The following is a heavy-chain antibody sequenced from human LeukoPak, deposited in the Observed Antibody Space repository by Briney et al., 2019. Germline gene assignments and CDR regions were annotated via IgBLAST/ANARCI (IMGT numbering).Heavy chain of an antibody. D-gene: IGHD3-10*01. CDR2: IIPIFGTA. Sequence: SVKVSCKASGGTFSSYAISWVRQAPGQGLAWMGGIIPIFGTANYAQKFQGRVTITADESTSTAHMELSSLRSEDTAVYYCARFVSYGSGSYYKRPAKGYFDYWGQGTLVTVSS. CDR3: ARFVSYGSGSYYKRPAKGYFDY. CDR1: GGTFSSYA. J-gene: IGHJ4*02. V-gene: IGHV1-69*13.